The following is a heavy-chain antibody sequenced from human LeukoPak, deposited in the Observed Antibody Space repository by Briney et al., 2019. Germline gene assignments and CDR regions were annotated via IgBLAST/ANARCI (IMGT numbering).Heavy chain of an antibody. CDR1: GFAFSSYG. V-gene: IGHV3-30*02. D-gene: IGHD3-10*01. J-gene: IGHJ6*03. CDR3: ARSFAMVRGVMGYYYYYYMDV. Sequence: PGGSLRLSCAASGFAFSSYGMHWVRQAPGKGLEWVAFIRYDGSNKYYADSVKGRFTISRDNSKNTLYLQMNSLRSEDTAVYYCARSFAMVRGVMGYYYYYYMDVWGKGTTVTVFS. CDR2: IRYDGSNK.